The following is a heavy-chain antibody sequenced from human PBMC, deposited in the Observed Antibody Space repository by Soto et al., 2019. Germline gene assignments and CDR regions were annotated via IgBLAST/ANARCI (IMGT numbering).Heavy chain of an antibody. Sequence: PGGSLRLSCAASGFTFSSYWMSWVRQATGKGLEWVANIKQDGSEKYYVDSVKGRFTISRDNAKNSLYLQMNSLRAEDTAVYYCARDHYDSSGYYQYYFDYWGQGTQVTVSS. CDR3: ARDHYDSSGYYQYYFDY. CDR2: IKQDGSEK. CDR1: GFTFSSYW. V-gene: IGHV3-7*03. J-gene: IGHJ4*02. D-gene: IGHD3-22*01.